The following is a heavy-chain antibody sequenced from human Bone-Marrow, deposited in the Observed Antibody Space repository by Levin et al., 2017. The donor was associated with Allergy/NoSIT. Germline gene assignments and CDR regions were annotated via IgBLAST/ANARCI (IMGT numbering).Heavy chain of an antibody. V-gene: IGHV4-31*03. CDR2: SYYSGTA. D-gene: IGHD2-8*02. CDR1: GDSVISGHYY. CDR3: ARVRNAGGRGWFDS. J-gene: IGHJ5*01. Sequence: SETLSLTCTVSGDSVISGHYYWSWIRQSPGKGLEWIGHSYYSGTAYYNPSLKSRLTISVDTSQNPFSLNLNSVTAADTAVYYCARVRNAGGRGWFDSWGQGTLVTVSS.